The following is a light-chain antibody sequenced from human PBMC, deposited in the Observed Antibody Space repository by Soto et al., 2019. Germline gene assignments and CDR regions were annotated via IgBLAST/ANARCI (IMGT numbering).Light chain of an antibody. J-gene: IGLJ2*01. Sequence: NFMLTQPHSVSEPPGKTVTISCTGSSGSIASNYVQWYQQRPGSAPTTVIYEDNQRPSGVPDRFSGSIDSSSNSASLTISGLKTEDEADYYCQSYDVSMGLGGGTKVTVL. CDR1: SGSIASNY. CDR3: QSYDVSMG. V-gene: IGLV6-57*02. CDR2: EDN.